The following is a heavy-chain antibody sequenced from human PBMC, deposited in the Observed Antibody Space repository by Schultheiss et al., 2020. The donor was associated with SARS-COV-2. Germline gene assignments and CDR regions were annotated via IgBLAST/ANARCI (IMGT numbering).Heavy chain of an antibody. Sequence: GGSLRLSCAASGFTVSSNYMSWVRQAPVKGLEWVSVIYSAGSSYYADSVKGRFTISRDNSKNTLYLQMNSLRAEDTAVYYCARDRGYGSGSYFVGMDVWGQGTTVTVSS. D-gene: IGHD3-10*01. J-gene: IGHJ6*02. CDR3: ARDRGYGSGSYFVGMDV. V-gene: IGHV3-66*01. CDR1: GFTVSSNY. CDR2: IYSAGSS.